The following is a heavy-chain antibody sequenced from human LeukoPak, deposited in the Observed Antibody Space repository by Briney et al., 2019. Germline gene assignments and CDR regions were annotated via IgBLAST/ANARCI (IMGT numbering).Heavy chain of an antibody. V-gene: IGHV5-51*01. Sequence: GESLKISCKGSGYSFTSYWIGWVRQMPGKGLEWMGIIYPGDSETRYSPSFQGQVTISADKSISTAYLQWSSLKASDTAMYYCAGAIVGAATAFDIRGQGTRVTVSS. D-gene: IGHD1-26*01. J-gene: IGHJ3*02. CDR2: IYPGDSET. CDR1: GYSFTSYW. CDR3: AGAIVGAATAFDI.